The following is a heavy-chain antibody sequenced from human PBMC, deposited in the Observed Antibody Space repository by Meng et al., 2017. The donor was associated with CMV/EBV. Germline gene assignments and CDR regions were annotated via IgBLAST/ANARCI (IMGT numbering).Heavy chain of an antibody. CDR3: ARAAYYYILTGYYSHEYYGMDV. V-gene: IGHV5-51*01. D-gene: IGHD3-9*01. CDR1: GYSFPTYW. J-gene: IGHJ6*02. Sequence: GGSLRLSCKGSGYSFPTYWIAWVRHMPGKGLEWMGSINPGDSDTKYSPSFEGQVTISADKSIGAAYLQWTSLKASDTAIYYCARAAYYYILTGYYSHEYYGMDVWGQGTTVTVSS. CDR2: INPGDSDT.